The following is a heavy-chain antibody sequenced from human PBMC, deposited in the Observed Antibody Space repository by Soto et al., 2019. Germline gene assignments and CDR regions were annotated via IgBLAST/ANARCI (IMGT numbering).Heavy chain of an antibody. Sequence: SVKVSCKASGYTFTHYYIHWVRQAPGQGLEWMGIINPNGGITTYAQKFRAGFSMTRDTSTSTVYLELSSLRSEDSAVYYCATSVNSAMAFDYWGQGTLVTVSS. CDR2: INPNGGIT. CDR3: ATSVNSAMAFDY. D-gene: IGHD5-18*01. CDR1: GYTFTHYY. J-gene: IGHJ4*02. V-gene: IGHV1-46*01.